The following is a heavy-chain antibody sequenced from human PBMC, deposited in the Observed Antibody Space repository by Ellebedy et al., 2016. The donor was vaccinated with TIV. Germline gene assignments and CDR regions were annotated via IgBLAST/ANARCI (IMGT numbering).Heavy chain of an antibody. CDR1: GYSISSAYY. CDR2: IYHTGST. J-gene: IGHJ4*02. CDR3: ARDGLTKVGVNRDY. Sequence: MPSETLSLTCTVSGYSISSAYYWGWIRQAPGKGLEWIGSIYHTGSTYYNPSLKGRVTVSMDTSKNQFSLELKFVNAADTAVYYCARDGLTKVGVNRDYWGQGTQVTVSS. D-gene: IGHD1-26*01. V-gene: IGHV4-38-2*02.